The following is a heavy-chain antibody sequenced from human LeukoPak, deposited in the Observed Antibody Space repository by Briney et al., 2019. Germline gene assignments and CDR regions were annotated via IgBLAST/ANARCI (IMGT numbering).Heavy chain of an antibody. CDR3: ARDVSSSGYDAFDI. J-gene: IGHJ3*02. V-gene: IGHV3-7*01. Sequence: GGSLRLSCVASGFTFSNYWMSWVRQAPGKGLEWVANIKQDGSEKYYVDSVKGRFTISRDNAKNSVYLQMNSLRAEDTAVYYCARDVSSSGYDAFDIWGQGTMVTVPS. D-gene: IGHD3-22*01. CDR2: IKQDGSEK. CDR1: GFTFSNYW.